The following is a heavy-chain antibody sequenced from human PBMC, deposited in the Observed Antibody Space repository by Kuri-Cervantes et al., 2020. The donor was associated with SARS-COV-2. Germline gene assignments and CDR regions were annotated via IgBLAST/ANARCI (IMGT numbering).Heavy chain of an antibody. V-gene: IGHV3-48*04. CDR2: ISSSSSTI. CDR3: ARGNEGFIGYCSNSSCPIDY. J-gene: IGHJ4*02. D-gene: IGHD2-2*01. Sequence: GESLKISCAASGFTFSSYSMNWVRQAPGKGLEWVSYISSSSSTIYYADSVKGRFTISRDNAKNSLYLQMNSLRAEDTAVYYCARGNEGFIGYCSNSSCPIDYWGQGTLVTVSS. CDR1: GFTFSSYS.